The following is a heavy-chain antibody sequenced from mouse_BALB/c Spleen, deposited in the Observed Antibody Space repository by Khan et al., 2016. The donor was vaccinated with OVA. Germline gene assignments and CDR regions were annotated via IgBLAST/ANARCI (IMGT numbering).Heavy chain of an antibody. J-gene: IGHJ3*01. CDR2: ISPGSGDT. CDR3: ARRKYFGYTFAD. V-gene: IGHV1-77*01. Sequence: QVRLQQSGAELARPGASVKLSCKASGYTFTDYYINWVKQRTGQGLEWIGEISPGSGDTYYNERFKGKATLSVDNSSSTAYMQLSSLTSDAASVYFCARRKYFGYTFADWGQGTLVTVSA. D-gene: IGHD1-2*01. CDR1: GYTFTDYY.